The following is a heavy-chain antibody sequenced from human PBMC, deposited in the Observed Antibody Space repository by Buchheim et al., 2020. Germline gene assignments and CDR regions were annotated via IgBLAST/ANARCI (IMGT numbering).Heavy chain of an antibody. J-gene: IGHJ6*02. CDR2: INHSGST. Sequence: QVQLQQWGAGLLKPSETLSLTCAVYGGSFSGYYWSWIRQPPGKGLEWIGEINHSGSTNYNPSLKSRVTLSVDTSKNQFSLKLSSVTAADTAVYYCARGNGEGTTHYYYYGMDVWGQGTT. V-gene: IGHV4-34*01. CDR1: GGSFSGYY. D-gene: IGHD1-7*01. CDR3: ARGNGEGTTHYYYYGMDV.